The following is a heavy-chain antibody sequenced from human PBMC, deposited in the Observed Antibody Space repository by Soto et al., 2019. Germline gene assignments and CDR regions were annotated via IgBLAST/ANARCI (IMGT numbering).Heavy chain of an antibody. CDR2: IDGSGGT. Sequence: EVQVLESGGGLVQPGGSLRLSCAASGFTLSFYLMRWVRLAPGRGLEWVSSIDGSGGTSYSDSVKGRFTISRDNSKNTVFLQMSSLRAEDTAVYYCAKACGSGGYDGSRFKYMDVWGKGTTVTVSS. V-gene: IGHV3-23*01. CDR3: AKACGSGGYDGSRFKYMDV. D-gene: IGHD5-12*01. J-gene: IGHJ6*04. CDR1: GFTLSFYL.